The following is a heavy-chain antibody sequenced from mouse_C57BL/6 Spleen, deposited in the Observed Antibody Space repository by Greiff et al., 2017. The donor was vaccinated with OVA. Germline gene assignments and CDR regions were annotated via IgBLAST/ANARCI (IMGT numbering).Heavy chain of an antibody. CDR3: ARDRSYGSSGFAY. CDR2: ISDGGSYT. V-gene: IGHV5-4*01. CDR1: GFTFSSYA. Sequence: DVKLVESGGGLVKPGGSLKLSCAASGFTFSSYAMSWVRQTPEKRLEWVATISDGGSYTYYPDNVKGRFTISRDNAKNNLYLQMSHLKSEDTAMYYCARDRSYGSSGFAYWGQGTLVTVSA. J-gene: IGHJ3*01. D-gene: IGHD1-1*01.